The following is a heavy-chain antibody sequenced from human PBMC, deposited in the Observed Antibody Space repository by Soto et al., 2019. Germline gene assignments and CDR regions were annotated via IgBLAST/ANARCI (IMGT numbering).Heavy chain of an antibody. V-gene: IGHV3-33*01. J-gene: IGHJ6*02. CDR2: IWYDGSNK. CDR3: ARDKRKGFGMDV. Sequence: QVQLVESGGGVVQPGRSLRLSCAASGFTFSSYGMHWVRQAPGKGLEWVAVIWYDGSNKYYADSVKGRFPISRDNSKKTLYLQMNSLRAEDTAVYYCARDKRKGFGMDVWGQGTTVTVSS. CDR1: GFTFSSYG.